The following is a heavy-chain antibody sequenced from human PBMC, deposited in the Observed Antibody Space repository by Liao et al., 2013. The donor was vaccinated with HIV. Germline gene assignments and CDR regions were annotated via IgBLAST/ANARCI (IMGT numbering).Heavy chain of an antibody. CDR1: GGSFSAYY. CDR3: ARENGYNYGSYYYYYYMDV. D-gene: IGHD5-18*01. J-gene: IGHJ6*03. CDR2: VNHSGST. V-gene: IGHV4-34*02. Sequence: QVQLQQWGAGLLKSSETLSLTCAVYGGSFSAYYWTWIRQPPREGAWSGLGKVNHSGSTNYSPSLNSRVTISVDTSKNQFSLKLSSVTAADTAVYYCARENGYNYGSYYYYYYMDVWAKGNHGHR.